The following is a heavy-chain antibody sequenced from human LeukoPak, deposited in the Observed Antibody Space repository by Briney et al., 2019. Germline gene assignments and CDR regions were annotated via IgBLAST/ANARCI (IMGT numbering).Heavy chain of an antibody. CDR1: GGSFSGYY. CDR2: INHSGST. CDR3: AKRSNDVLY. J-gene: IGHJ4*02. V-gene: IGHV4-34*01. D-gene: IGHD2-8*01. Sequence: SETLSLTCAAYGGSFSGYYWSWIRQPPGKGLEWIGEINHSGSTNYNASLKPRVTISVDTSKNQLSLKLSSVTAADTAVYYCAKRSNDVLYWGQGTLVTVSS.